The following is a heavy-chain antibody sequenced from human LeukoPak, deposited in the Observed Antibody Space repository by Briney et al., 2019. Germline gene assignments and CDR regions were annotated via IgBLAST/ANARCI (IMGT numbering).Heavy chain of an antibody. V-gene: IGHV3-23*01. CDR3: AKEVDLAFDI. CDR1: GFSFSSYG. J-gene: IGHJ3*02. D-gene: IGHD1-26*01. CDR2: FSASDGSR. Sequence: GGSLRLSCEASGFSFSSYGMSWVRQAPGEGLQWVSGFSASDGSRYYADSVKGRFTISRDNSKNTLYLQMNSLRAEDTAVYYCAKEVDLAFDIWGQGTMVTVSS.